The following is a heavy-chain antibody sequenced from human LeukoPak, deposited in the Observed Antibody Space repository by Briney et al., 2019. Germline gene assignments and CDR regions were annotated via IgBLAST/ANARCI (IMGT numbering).Heavy chain of an antibody. CDR1: GFTFSSYG. CDR3: AKVYYGADYYFDY. CDR2: IRYDGSNK. D-gene: IGHD3-22*01. Sequence: PGGSLRLSCAASGFTFSSYGMHWVRQAPGKGLEWVAFIRYDGSNKYYADSVKGRFTISRDNSKNTPYLQMNGLRAEDTAVYYCAKVYYGADYYFDYWGQGTLVTVSS. J-gene: IGHJ4*02. V-gene: IGHV3-30*02.